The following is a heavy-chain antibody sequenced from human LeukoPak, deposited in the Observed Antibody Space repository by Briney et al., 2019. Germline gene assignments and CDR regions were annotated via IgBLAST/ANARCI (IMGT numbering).Heavy chain of an antibody. J-gene: IGHJ3*02. CDR2: IIPIFGTA. CDR3: ARRNVLRFLEWPAYAFDI. D-gene: IGHD3-3*01. V-gene: IGHV1-69*13. CDR1: GGTFSSYA. Sequence: ASVKVSCKASGGTFSSYAISWVRQAPGQGLEWMGGIIPIFGTANYPQKFQGRVTITADESTSTAYMELSSLRSEDTAVYYCARRNVLRFLEWPAYAFDIWGQGTMVTVSS.